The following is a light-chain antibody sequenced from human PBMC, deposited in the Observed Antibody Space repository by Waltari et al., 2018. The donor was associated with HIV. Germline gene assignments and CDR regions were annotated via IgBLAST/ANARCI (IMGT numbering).Light chain of an antibody. CDR1: QSVLFSSNNTNS. CDR2: WAS. J-gene: IGKJ4*01. V-gene: IGKV4-1*01. Sequence: DIVLTQSPDSLAVSLGERATINCKSSQSVLFSSNNTNSFAWYQQKPGQPPKLLLYWASTRESAIPDRFSGSGSGADFTLTISSLQAEDVAVYYCQQYYSTPLTFGGGTKVEIK. CDR3: QQYYSTPLT.